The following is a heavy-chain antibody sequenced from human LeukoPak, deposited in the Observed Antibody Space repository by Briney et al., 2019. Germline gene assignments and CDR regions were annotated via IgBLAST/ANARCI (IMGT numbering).Heavy chain of an antibody. Sequence: PGGSLRLSCAASGFPFSAYAMNWVRQAPGAGLEWVASVSGGGLTIYYTDSVRGRFTISRDNSKITYLLIISLMSEDTALYYCPKGHSKGASAGSDGPLWDLWGQGALVIVSS. D-gene: IGHD6-19*01. CDR3: PKGHSKGASAGSDGPLWDL. CDR2: VSGGGLTI. CDR1: GFPFSAYA. V-gene: IGHV3-23*01. J-gene: IGHJ5*02.